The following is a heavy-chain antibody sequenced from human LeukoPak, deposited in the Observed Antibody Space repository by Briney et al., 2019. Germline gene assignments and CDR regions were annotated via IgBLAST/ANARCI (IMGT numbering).Heavy chain of an antibody. Sequence: NPSETLSLTCAVYGVSFSGYYWSWIRQPPGKGLEWIGEINHSGSTNYNPSLKSRVTISVDTSKNQFSLRLSSVTAADTAVYYCARVLEGSSGQHWYFDLWGRGTLVTVSS. CDR3: ARVLEGSSGQHWYFDL. CDR1: GVSFSGYY. D-gene: IGHD6-19*01. CDR2: INHSGST. J-gene: IGHJ2*01. V-gene: IGHV4-34*01.